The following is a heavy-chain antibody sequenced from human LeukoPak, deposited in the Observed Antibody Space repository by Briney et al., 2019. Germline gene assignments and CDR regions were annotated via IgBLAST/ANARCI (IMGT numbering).Heavy chain of an antibody. D-gene: IGHD2-2*01. CDR3: ARELGGVVVPAAPEGVDY. CDR2: INPSGGST. V-gene: IGHV1-46*01. J-gene: IGHJ4*02. Sequence: GASVKASCKASGYTFTSYYMHWVRQAPGQGLEWMGIINPSGGSTSYAQKFQGRVTMTRDMSTSTVYMELSSLRSEDTAVYYCARELGGVVVPAAPEGVDYWGQGTLVTVSS. CDR1: GYTFTSYY.